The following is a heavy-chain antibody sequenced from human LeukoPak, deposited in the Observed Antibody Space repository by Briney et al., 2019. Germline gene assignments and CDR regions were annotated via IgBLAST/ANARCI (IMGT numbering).Heavy chain of an antibody. CDR2: IYHTGTT. V-gene: IGHV4-38-2*02. Sequence: SETLSLTCIVSGFSISIGYYWGWIRQPPGKGLECIGTIYHTGTTYYNPSLKSRVTISVDTSKSQFSLKLSSVTAADTAVYYCARLNSPGWFDPWGQGTLVTVSS. CDR3: ARLNSPGWFDP. J-gene: IGHJ5*02. CDR1: GFSISIGYY. D-gene: IGHD2-21*01.